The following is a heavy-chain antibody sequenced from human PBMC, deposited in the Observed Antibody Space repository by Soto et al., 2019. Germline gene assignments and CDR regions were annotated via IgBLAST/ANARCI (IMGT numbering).Heavy chain of an antibody. V-gene: IGHV4-39*01. D-gene: IGHD3-3*01. CDR2: IYYSGST. CDR3: ARHYDFWSAQLAYYYYYGMDV. J-gene: IGHJ6*02. Sequence: SETLSLTCTVSCGSISSSSYYWGWIRQPPGKGLEWIGSIYYSGSTYYNPSLKSRVTISVDTSKNQFSLKLSSVTAADTAVYYCARHYDFWSAQLAYYYYYGMDVWGQGTTVTVSS. CDR1: CGSISSSSYY.